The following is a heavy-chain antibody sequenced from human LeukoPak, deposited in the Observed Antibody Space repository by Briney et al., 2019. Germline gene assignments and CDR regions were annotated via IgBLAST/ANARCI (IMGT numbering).Heavy chain of an antibody. CDR1: GYTFTSYA. J-gene: IGHJ4*02. D-gene: IGHD3-10*01. CDR3: ARALLVRGVIILFGY. CDR2: INAGNGNT. Sequence: GASVKVSCKASGYTFTSYAMHWVRQAPGQRLEWMGWINAGNGNTKYSQKFQGRVTITRDTSASTAYMELSSLRSEDTAVYYCARALLVRGVIILFGYWGQGTLVTVSS. V-gene: IGHV1-3*01.